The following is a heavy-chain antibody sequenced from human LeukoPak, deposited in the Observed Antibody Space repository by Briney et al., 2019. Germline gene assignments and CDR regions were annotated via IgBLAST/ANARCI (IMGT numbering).Heavy chain of an antibody. CDR1: GYTFTSYG. Sequence: ASVKVSCKASGYTFTSYGISWVRQAPGQGLEWMGWISAYNGNTNYAQKLQGRVTMTTDTSTSTAYMELRSLRSDDTAVYYCARDTPYYYDTAGGAFDIWGQGTMVTVSS. D-gene: IGHD3-22*01. CDR3: ARDTPYYYDTAGGAFDI. J-gene: IGHJ3*02. V-gene: IGHV1-18*01. CDR2: ISAYNGNT.